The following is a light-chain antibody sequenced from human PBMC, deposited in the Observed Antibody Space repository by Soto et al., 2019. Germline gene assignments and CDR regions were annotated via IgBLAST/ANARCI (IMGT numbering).Light chain of an antibody. Sequence: QSALTQPASVSGSPGQSITISCTGTSSDGGGYKYVSWYQQHPGKAPKLMIYDVSNRPSGVSDRFSGSKSGNTASLTISGLQSEDEADYYCDSYTSSSSYVFGTGTKLTVL. CDR2: DVS. CDR1: SSDGGGYKY. V-gene: IGLV2-14*01. J-gene: IGLJ1*01. CDR3: DSYTSSSSYV.